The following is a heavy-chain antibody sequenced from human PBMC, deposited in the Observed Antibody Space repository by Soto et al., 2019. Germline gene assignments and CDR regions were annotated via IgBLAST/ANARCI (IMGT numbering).Heavy chain of an antibody. CDR3: AGTVTTDYYYGMDV. J-gene: IGHJ6*02. D-gene: IGHD4-17*01. Sequence: SETLSLTCTVSGGSISSSSYYWGWIRQPPGKGLEWIGSIYYSGSTYYNPSLKSRVTISVDTSKNQFSLKLSSVTAADTAVYYCAGTVTTDYYYGMDVWGQGTTVTVSS. CDR2: IYYSGST. CDR1: GGSISSSSYY. V-gene: IGHV4-39*01.